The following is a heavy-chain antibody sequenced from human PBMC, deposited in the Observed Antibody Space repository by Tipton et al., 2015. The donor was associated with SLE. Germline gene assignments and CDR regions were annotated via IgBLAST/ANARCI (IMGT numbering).Heavy chain of an antibody. Sequence: TLSLTCTVSGGSISSYYWSWIRQPPGKGLEWIGYIYYSGSTNYNPSLNSRVTISVDTSKNQFPLKLSSVTAADTAVYYCARGVAHFYDSGSFDIWGQGTLVTVSS. V-gene: IGHV4-59*01. CDR1: GGSISSYY. CDR3: ARGVAHFYDSGSFDI. CDR2: IYYSGST. D-gene: IGHD2/OR15-2a*01. J-gene: IGHJ3*02.